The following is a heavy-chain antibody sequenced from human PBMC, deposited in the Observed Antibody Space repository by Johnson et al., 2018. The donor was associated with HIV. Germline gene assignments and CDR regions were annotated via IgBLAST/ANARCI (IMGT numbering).Heavy chain of an antibody. CDR1: GFSFSSYG. D-gene: IGHD2-2*02. V-gene: IGHV3-30*02. J-gene: IGHJ3*02. CDR2: TQYDGSNK. Sequence: VQLVESGEGVVQPGGSLTLSCAASGFSFSSYGIHWVRQAPGKGLEWVAFTQYDGSNKYYADSVKGRFTISRDNSKNTLYLQMNSLRAEDTAVYYCARPNFLYENDAFDIWGQGTMVTVSS. CDR3: ARPNFLYENDAFDI.